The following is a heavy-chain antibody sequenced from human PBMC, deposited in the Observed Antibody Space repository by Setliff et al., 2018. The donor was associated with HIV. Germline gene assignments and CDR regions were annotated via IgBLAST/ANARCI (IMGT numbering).Heavy chain of an antibody. CDR3: ASGVYYYDDSGYYPGYYYYYMDV. D-gene: IGHD3-22*01. CDR2: INPNSGDT. V-gene: IGHV1-2*02. CDR1: GYTFTGYY. J-gene: IGHJ6*03. Sequence: ASVKVSCKASGYTFTGYYMHWVRQAPGQGLEWMGWINPNSGDTNYAQKFQGRVTMTTDTSISTAYMELSRLRSEDTAVYYCASGVYYYDDSGYYPGYYYYYMDVWGRGTTVTVSS.